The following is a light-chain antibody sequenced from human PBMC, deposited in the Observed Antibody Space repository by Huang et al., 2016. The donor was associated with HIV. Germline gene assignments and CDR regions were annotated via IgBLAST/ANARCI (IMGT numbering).Light chain of an antibody. CDR3: QQRSDWLS. CDR1: QSIGDN. J-gene: IGKJ4*01. Sequence: IVLTQSPATLSFFPGQRVTLSCRASQSIGDNLAWYQHKPGQSPKLLLYDASHRVTGIPDRFSGCGSGTDFTLTISSLEPEDFAVYYCQQRSDWLSFGGGTRV. CDR2: DAS. V-gene: IGKV3-11*01.